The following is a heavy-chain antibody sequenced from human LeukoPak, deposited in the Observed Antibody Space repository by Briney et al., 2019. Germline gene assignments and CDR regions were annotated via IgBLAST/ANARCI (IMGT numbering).Heavy chain of an antibody. CDR2: IDPSDSYT. D-gene: IGHD2-2*01. CDR3: ARRCSSSSCPFEY. V-gene: IGHV5-10-1*01. CDR1: GYSFTSYW. Sequence: GESLKISRKGSGYSFTSYWISWVRQMSGKGLEWMGRIDPSDSYTNYSPSFQGHVTISADKSISTAYLQWSSLKASDTAMYYCARRCSSSSCPFEYWGQGTLVTVSS. J-gene: IGHJ4*02.